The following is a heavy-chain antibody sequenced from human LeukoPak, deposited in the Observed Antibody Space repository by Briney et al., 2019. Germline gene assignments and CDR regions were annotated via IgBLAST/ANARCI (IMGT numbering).Heavy chain of an antibody. D-gene: IGHD1-26*01. Sequence: PSETLSLTCAVYGGSFSGYYWNWIRQPPGKGLEWIGYIYYSGNTNYNPSLKSRVAMSVDTSNNQFSLKLTSVTAADTAVYYCARGAAGTYRYWGQGTLVTVSS. CDR2: IYYSGNT. V-gene: IGHV4-59*01. CDR3: ARGAAGTYRY. CDR1: GGSFSGYY. J-gene: IGHJ4*02.